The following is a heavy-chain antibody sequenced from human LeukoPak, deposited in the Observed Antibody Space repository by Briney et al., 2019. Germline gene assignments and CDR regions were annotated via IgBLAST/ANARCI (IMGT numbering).Heavy chain of an antibody. CDR3: ARDLRYDYVWGSYRQGFDY. CDR2: IKQDGNEK. J-gene: IGHJ4*02. CDR1: GFTFSSYW. V-gene: IGHV3-7*01. D-gene: IGHD3-16*02. Sequence: GGSLRLSCAASGFTFSSYWMSWVRQAPGKGLEWVANIKQDGNEKYYVDSVKGRFTISRDNAKNSLYLQMNSLRAEDTAVYYCARDLRYDYVWGSYRQGFDYWGQGTLVTVSS.